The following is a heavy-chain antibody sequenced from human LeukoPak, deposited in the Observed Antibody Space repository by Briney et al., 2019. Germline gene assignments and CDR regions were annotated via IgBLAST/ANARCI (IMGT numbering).Heavy chain of an antibody. Sequence: ASVKVSCKASGYTFTGYYMHWVRQAPGQGLEWMGWISPNSGGTNYAQKFQGRVTMTRDTSISTAYMELSRLRSDDTAVYYCAIHSDEGALYYYGPGSYPGGFDPWGQGTLVTVAS. CDR1: GYTFTGYY. CDR3: AIHSDEGALYYYGPGSYPGGFDP. CDR2: ISPNSGGT. D-gene: IGHD3-10*01. J-gene: IGHJ5*02. V-gene: IGHV1-2*02.